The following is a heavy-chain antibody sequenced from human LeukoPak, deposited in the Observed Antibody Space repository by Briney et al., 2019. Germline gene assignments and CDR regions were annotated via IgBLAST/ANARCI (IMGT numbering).Heavy chain of an antibody. V-gene: IGHV3-30*18. Sequence: GGSLRLSCAASGFTFSSYGMHWVRQAPGKGLEWVAVISYDGSDKYYADSVKGRFTISRDNSKNTLYPQMNSLRAEDTAVYYCAKERAAQNDNGDYFDYWGQGTLVTVSS. J-gene: IGHJ4*02. CDR2: ISYDGSDK. CDR1: GFTFSSYG. D-gene: IGHD4-17*01. CDR3: AKERAAQNDNGDYFDY.